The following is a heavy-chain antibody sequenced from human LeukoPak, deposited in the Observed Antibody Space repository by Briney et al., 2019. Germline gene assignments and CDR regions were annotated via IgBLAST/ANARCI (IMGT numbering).Heavy chain of an antibody. CDR2: INWNGGST. Sequence: GGSLRLSCAASGFTFRRYGMTWVRQAPGKGLEWVSGINWNGGSTGYADSVKGRFTISRDSSKNTVYLQMNNMRVDDTAVYYCARVAGWHWFDPWGQGTLVTVSS. CDR1: GFTFRRYG. CDR3: ARVAGWHWFDP. D-gene: IGHD6-19*01. J-gene: IGHJ5*02. V-gene: IGHV3-20*04.